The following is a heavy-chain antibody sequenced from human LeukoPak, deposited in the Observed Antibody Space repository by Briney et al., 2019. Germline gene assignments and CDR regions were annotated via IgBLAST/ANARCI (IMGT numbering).Heavy chain of an antibody. D-gene: IGHD3-3*01. J-gene: IGHJ6*02. CDR3: ARAEAIIRFLEWLGYYYGMDV. Sequence: ASVKVSCKASGYTFTSYAMNWVRQAPGQGLEWMGWINTNTGNPTYAQGFTGRFVFSLDTSVSTAYLQISSLKAEDTAVYYCARAEAIIRFLEWLGYYYGMDVWGQGTTVTVSS. V-gene: IGHV7-4-1*02. CDR2: INTNTGNP. CDR1: GYTFTSYA.